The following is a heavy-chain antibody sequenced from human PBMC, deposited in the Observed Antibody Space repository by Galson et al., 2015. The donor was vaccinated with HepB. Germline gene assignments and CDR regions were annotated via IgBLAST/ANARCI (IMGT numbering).Heavy chain of an antibody. Sequence: SLRLSCAASGFTFSDYYMSWIRQAPGKGLEWVSYISSSSSYTNYADSVKGRFTISRDNAKNSLYLQMNSLRAEDTAVYYCARGPYYDYVWGSYQDYWGQGTLVTVSS. CDR2: ISSSSSYT. J-gene: IGHJ4*02. V-gene: IGHV3-11*06. D-gene: IGHD3-16*02. CDR1: GFTFSDYY. CDR3: ARGPYYDYVWGSYQDY.